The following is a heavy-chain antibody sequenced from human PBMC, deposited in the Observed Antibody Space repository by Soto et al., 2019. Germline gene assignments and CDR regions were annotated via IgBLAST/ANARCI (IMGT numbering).Heavy chain of an antibody. CDR3: AKATTNGGWFNPFDS. Sequence: GGSLRLSCAASGFTFSNYGMHWVRQAPGKGLEWVAIIWHDGNNKYYADSVRGRFIISRDNSRDTLFLQMNSLTADDTAVYYCAKATTNGGWFNPFDSWGQGALVTVSS. V-gene: IGHV3-33*06. CDR2: IWHDGNNK. CDR1: GFTFSNYG. D-gene: IGHD6-19*01. J-gene: IGHJ4*02.